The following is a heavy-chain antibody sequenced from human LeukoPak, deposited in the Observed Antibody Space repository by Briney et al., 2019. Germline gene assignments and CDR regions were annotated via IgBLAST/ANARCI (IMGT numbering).Heavy chain of an antibody. Sequence: GGSLRLSCTASGFTFSSYAMSWVRQAPGKGLEWVSAISGSGGSTYYADSVKGRFTISRDNSKNTLYLQLNSLRADDTAVYYCAKDSGADDGDYPNWFDRWGQGTLVTVSS. CDR1: GFTFSSYA. D-gene: IGHD4-17*01. CDR2: ISGSGGST. V-gene: IGHV3-23*01. J-gene: IGHJ5*02. CDR3: AKDSGADDGDYPNWFDR.